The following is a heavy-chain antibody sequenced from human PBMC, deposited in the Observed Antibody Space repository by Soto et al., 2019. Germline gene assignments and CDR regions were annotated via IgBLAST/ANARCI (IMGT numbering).Heavy chain of an antibody. V-gene: IGHV3-23*01. CDR2: IRGSGGDT. D-gene: IGHD2-15*01. J-gene: IGHJ2*01. CDR1: GFTFRDYV. Sequence: GGSLRLSCTASGFTFRDYVMNLVRHAPGKGLEWVSGIRGSGGDTYYADSVKGRFPISRDNPKNTLYLQMNSLRAEDTAVYYCAKFDCSGGSCYWYFDLWGRGTLVTVSS. CDR3: AKFDCSGGSCYWYFDL.